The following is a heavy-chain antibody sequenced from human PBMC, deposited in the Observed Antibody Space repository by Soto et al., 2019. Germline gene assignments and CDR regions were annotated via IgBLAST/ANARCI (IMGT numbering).Heavy chain of an antibody. CDR3: AMTVIAPSPYLDH. D-gene: IGHD6-13*01. Sequence: QVQLQESGPGLVKPSETLSLTCSVSGDSISRKYWSWLRQPAGGGLEWIGRIYTTGATNYNSSLKSRVSTSVDTSKNQFSLRLTSVTAEDTAVYFCAMTVIAPSPYLDHWGQGLLVTVSS. V-gene: IGHV4-4*07. CDR1: GDSISRKY. J-gene: IGHJ4*02. CDR2: IYTTGAT.